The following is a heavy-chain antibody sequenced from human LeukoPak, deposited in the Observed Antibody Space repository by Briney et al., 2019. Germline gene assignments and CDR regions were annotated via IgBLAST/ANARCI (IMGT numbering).Heavy chain of an antibody. CDR3: ESVRVDPTTPYYYGLDV. V-gene: IGHV4-31*03. CDR1: GGSISTAGHY. D-gene: IGHD1-14*01. Sequence: SETLSLTCNVSGGSISTAGHYWNWIRQHPGKGREWIGYILYNGRTYYTPSRKSRVAISLDTSKNQFALTVTSVTAPDTAVYFCESVRVDPTTPYYYGLDVWGHGIPVTVSS. CDR2: ILYNGRT. J-gene: IGHJ6*02.